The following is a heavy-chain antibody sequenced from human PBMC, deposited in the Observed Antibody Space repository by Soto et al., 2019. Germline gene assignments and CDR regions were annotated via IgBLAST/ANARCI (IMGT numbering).Heavy chain of an antibody. CDR2: IKSKTDGGTT. CDR1: GFTFSNAW. Sequence: GGSLRLSCAASGFTFSNAWMNWVRQAPGKGLEWVGRIKSKTDGGTTDYAAPVKGRFTISRDDSKNTLYLQMNSLKTEDTAVYYCTTGLWGDPTNDAFDIWGQGTMVTVSS. V-gene: IGHV3-15*07. CDR3: TTGLWGDPTNDAFDI. J-gene: IGHJ3*02. D-gene: IGHD2-21*02.